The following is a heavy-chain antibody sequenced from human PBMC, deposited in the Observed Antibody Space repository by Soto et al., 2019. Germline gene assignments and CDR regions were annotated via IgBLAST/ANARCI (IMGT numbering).Heavy chain of an antibody. Sequence: QVQLVQSGAEVKKPGSSVKVSCKASGGTFSRYTINWVRQAPGQGLEWMGRIIPIAAIANYTQKFQGRVTITVXXXSXXAYIELSSLRSDDTAVYYCARGSTIVRGAPSWFDPWGQGTLVTVSS. CDR1: GGTFSRYT. V-gene: IGHV1-69*02. J-gene: IGHJ5*02. D-gene: IGHD3-10*01. CDR3: ARGSTIVRGAPSWFDP. CDR2: IIPIAAIA.